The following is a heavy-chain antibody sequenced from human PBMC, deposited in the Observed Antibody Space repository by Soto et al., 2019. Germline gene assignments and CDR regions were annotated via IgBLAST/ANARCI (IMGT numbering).Heavy chain of an antibody. Sequence: SETLSLTCTVSGGSISSGDYYWSWIRQPPGKGLEWIGYIYYSGSTYYNPSLKSRVTISVDTSKNQFSLKLSSVTAADTAVYYCARGIRYYYDSSGYLLDYWGQGTLVTVSS. D-gene: IGHD3-22*01. V-gene: IGHV4-30-4*01. J-gene: IGHJ4*02. CDR3: ARGIRYYYDSSGYLLDY. CDR2: IYYSGST. CDR1: GGSISSGDYY.